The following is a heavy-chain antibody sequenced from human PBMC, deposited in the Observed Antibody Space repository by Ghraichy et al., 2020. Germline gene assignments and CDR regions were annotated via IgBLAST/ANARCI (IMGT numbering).Heavy chain of an antibody. CDR3: AKGDSCWSGHSHFDH. J-gene: IGHJ4*02. D-gene: IGHD3-3*01. CDR1: EFIFNNYS. CDR2: IRSAGDST. Sequence: GGSLRLSCGASEFIFNNYSMTWFRQAPGKGLDWVSSIRSAGDSTSYTDSVRGRFTISRDNAKNTLYLQMNSLRDDDTAVYYCAKGDSCWSGHSHFDHWGQGTLVTVSS. V-gene: IGHV3-23*01.